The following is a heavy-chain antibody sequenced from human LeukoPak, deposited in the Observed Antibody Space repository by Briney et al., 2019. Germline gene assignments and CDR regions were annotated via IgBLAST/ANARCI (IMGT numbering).Heavy chain of an antibody. J-gene: IGHJ3*01. V-gene: IGHV3-49*03. D-gene: IGHD3-10*01. CDR2: IRSKAYGGTT. CDR3: TRAEGSYYPDAFDF. CDR1: GFTFGDYA. Sequence: PGGSLRLSCTASGFTFGDYAMSWFRQAPGKGLEWVGFIRSKAYGGTTEYAASVKGRFTISRDDSKSIVYLQMNSLKTEDTAVYYCTRAEGSYYPDAFDFWGQGTMVTVSS.